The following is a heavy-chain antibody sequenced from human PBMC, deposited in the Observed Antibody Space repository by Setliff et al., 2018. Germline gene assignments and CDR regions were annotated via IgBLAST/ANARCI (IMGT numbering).Heavy chain of an antibody. CDR1: GGIFNSFS. V-gene: IGHV1-69*06. J-gene: IGHJ6*03. Sequence: SVKVSCKASGGIFNSFSITWVRQAPGQGLEWMGRIIPLFETTNYVEKFQGRVTITADKSTSTAYMELSRLTSEDTAVYYCALEYSNSSPTVYYYMDDWGKGTTVTVSS. D-gene: IGHD6-6*01. CDR2: IIPLFETT. CDR3: ALEYSNSSPTVYYYMDD.